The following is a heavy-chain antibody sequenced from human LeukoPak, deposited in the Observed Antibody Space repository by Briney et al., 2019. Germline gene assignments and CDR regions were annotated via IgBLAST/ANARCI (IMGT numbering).Heavy chain of an antibody. CDR2: ISAYNGNT. D-gene: IGHD6-13*01. CDR1: GYTFTSYG. V-gene: IGHV1-18*01. Sequence: ASVKVSCKASGYTFTSYGISWVRQAPGQGLEWMGWISAYNGNTNYAQKFQGRVTMTRDTSISTAYMELSRLRSDDTAVYYCARDRGKAYFQHWGQGTLVTVSS. J-gene: IGHJ1*01. CDR3: ARDRGKAYFQH.